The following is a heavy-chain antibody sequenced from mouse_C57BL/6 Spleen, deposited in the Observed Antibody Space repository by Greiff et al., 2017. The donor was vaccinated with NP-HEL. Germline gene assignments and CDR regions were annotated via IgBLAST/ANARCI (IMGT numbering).Heavy chain of an antibody. CDR2: ISDGGSYT. Sequence: EVHLVESGGGLVKPGGSLKLSCAASGFTFSSYAMSWVRQTPEKRLEWVATISDGGSYTYYPDNVKGRSTFSRDNAKTTLYLQMSHLKSEDTAIYYCARDHDYYGCFDYWGQGTTLTVSS. D-gene: IGHD1-1*01. CDR1: GFTFSSYA. J-gene: IGHJ2*01. V-gene: IGHV5-4*01. CDR3: ARDHDYYGCFDY.